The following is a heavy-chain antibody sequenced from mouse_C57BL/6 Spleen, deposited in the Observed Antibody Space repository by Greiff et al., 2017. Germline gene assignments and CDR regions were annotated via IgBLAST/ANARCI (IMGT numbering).Heavy chain of an antibody. CDR2: IYPGDGDT. J-gene: IGHJ4*01. D-gene: IGHD1-1*01. V-gene: IGHV1-80*01. CDR1: GYAFSSYW. CDR3: ARGGTTVVVYYYAMDY. Sequence: VQLQQSGAELVKPGASVKISCKASGYAFSSYWMNWVKQRPGKGLEWIGQIYPGDGDTNYNGKFKGKATLTADKSSSTAYMQLSSLTSEDSAVYFCARGGTTVVVYYYAMDYWGQGTSVTVSS.